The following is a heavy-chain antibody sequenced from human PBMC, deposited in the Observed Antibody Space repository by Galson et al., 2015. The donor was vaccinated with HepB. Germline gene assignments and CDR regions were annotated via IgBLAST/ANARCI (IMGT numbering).Heavy chain of an antibody. Sequence: SLRLSCAASGFTFSIYGMYWVRQAPGKGLEWVAYISHGGDNEHFGDTVKGRFTISRDNSKNTLYLQMNSLGAGDTAVYYCAKAVGGSVPAALDHRGQGTLVSVST. D-gene: IGHD2-2*01. V-gene: IGHV3-30*02. J-gene: IGHJ4*02. CDR1: GFTFSIYG. CDR2: ISHGGDNE. CDR3: AKAVGGSVPAALDH.